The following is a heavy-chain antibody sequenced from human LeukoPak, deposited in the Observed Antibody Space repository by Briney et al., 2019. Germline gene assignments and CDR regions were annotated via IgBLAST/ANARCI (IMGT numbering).Heavy chain of an antibody. CDR1: GFTFGSYA. J-gene: IGHJ4*02. Sequence: GGSLRLSCAASGFTFGSYAMSWVRQAPGKGLEWVSTITGSGGSTYYADSVKGRFTISRDNSKNTLYLQMNSLRAEDTAVYYCAKGEVSSDSQAFDYWGQGTLVTVSS. D-gene: IGHD6-19*01. CDR2: ITGSGGST. V-gene: IGHV3-23*01. CDR3: AKGEVSSDSQAFDY.